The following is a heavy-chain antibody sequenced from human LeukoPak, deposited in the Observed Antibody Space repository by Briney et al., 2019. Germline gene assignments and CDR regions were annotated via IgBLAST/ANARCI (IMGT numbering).Heavy chain of an antibody. CDR2: VGISSGNT. CDR3: ARDYRYAFDN. D-gene: IGHD5-12*01. Sequence: GGSLRLSCAASGFTFSSYSMNWVRQAPGKGLEWISYVGISSGNTKYADSVKGRFTISGDNAKNSLYLQMNSLRVEDTAVYYCARDYRYAFDNWGQGTLVTVSS. CDR1: GFTFSSYS. V-gene: IGHV3-48*04. J-gene: IGHJ4*02.